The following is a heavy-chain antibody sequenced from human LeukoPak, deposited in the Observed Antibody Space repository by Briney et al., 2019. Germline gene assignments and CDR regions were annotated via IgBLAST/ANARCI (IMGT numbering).Heavy chain of an antibody. CDR1: GGSISSYY. V-gene: IGHV4-59*01. Sequence: PSETLSLTCTVSGGSISSYYWSWIRQPPGKGLEWIGYIYYSGSTNYSPSLKSRVTISVDTSKNQFSLKLSSVTAADTAVYYCAREHIRRHFDYWGQGTLVTVSS. CDR2: IYYSGST. D-gene: IGHD1-14*01. CDR3: AREHIRRHFDY. J-gene: IGHJ4*02.